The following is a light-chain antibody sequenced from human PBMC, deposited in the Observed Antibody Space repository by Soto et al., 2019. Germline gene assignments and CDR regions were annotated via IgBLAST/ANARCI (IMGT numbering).Light chain of an antibody. V-gene: IGKV3-11*01. Sequence: EIVLTQSPATLSLSPGERATLSCRASQSVSSYLAWYQQKPGQAPRLLIYDASNRATGIPARFSGSGSGTDFTLTISSLAPEDFAVYYCQPRSNWPPVFGPGTKVDIK. CDR1: QSVSSY. CDR3: QPRSNWPPV. J-gene: IGKJ3*01. CDR2: DAS.